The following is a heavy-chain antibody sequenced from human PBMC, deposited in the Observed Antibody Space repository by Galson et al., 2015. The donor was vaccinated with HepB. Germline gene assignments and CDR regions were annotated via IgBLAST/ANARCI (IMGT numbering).Heavy chain of an antibody. J-gene: IGHJ6*03. CDR3: AKDRRHIVVVIAIEDYYYMDV. D-gene: IGHD2-21*01. CDR1: GYTLTELS. Sequence: SCKVSGYTLTELSMHWVRQAPGKGLEWVSAISGSGGSTYYADSVKGRFTISRDNSKNTLYLQMNSLRAEDTAVYYCAKDRRHIVVVIAIEDYYYMDVWGKGTTVTVSS. V-gene: IGHV3-23*01. CDR2: ISGSGGST.